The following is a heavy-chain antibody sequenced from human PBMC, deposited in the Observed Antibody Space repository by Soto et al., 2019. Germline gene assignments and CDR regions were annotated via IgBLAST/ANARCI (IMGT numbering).Heavy chain of an antibody. Sequence: PSETLSLTCTVSGGSISSYYWSWIRQPPGKGLEWIGYIYYSGSTNYNPSLKSRVTISVDTSKNQFSLKLSSVTAADTAVYYCAREPLYYGSGSYPLDYWGQGTLVTVSS. D-gene: IGHD3-10*01. J-gene: IGHJ4*02. V-gene: IGHV4-59*01. CDR1: GGSISSYY. CDR3: AREPLYYGSGSYPLDY. CDR2: IYYSGST.